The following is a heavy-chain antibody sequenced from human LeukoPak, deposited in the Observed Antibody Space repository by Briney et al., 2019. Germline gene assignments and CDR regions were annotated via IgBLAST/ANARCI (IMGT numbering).Heavy chain of an antibody. J-gene: IGHJ4*02. CDR3: LKDGVGGWFFDY. Sequence: GGSLRLSCSASGFTFSTYAMHWVRQAPGKGLEYVSAITHDGVYTHYADSVKGRFTISRDDSKNTLFLRMSSLKPEDTAVYYCLKDGVGGWFFDYWGQGTLVTVSS. V-gene: IGHV3-64D*06. CDR2: ITHDGVYT. CDR1: GFTFSTYA. D-gene: IGHD2-15*01.